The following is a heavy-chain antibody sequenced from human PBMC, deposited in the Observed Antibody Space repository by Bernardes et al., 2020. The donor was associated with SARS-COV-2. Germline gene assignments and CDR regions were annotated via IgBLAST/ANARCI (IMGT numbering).Heavy chain of an antibody. D-gene: IGHD6-6*01. Sequence: GGSLRLSCAASGFTFSSYAMSWVRQAPGKGLEWVSSISAVGGGTYYADSMKGRFTISRDNSKNTLYLQMNTLRAEDTAVYYCAKHTGYSSSAMDVWGQGTTVTVSS. CDR1: GFTFSSYA. J-gene: IGHJ6*02. CDR3: AKHTGYSSSAMDV. CDR2: ISAVGGGT. V-gene: IGHV3-23*01.